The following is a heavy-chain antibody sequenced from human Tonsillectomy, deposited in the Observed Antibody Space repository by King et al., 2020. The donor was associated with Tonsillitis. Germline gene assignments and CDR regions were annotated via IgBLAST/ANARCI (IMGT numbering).Heavy chain of an antibody. CDR1: GGSITSYV. Sequence: QLQESGPGLVKPSETLSLTCTVSGGSITSYVWTWIRQPPGKGMEWIGFVDYSGAPKIYPGTTNYNPSLKSRGTISVDTSKNPFSLKFKSVTAADTAVYYCATNSSNRYYFDHWGQGTLVSVSS. CDR3: ATNSSNRYYFDH. V-gene: IGHV4-59*01. D-gene: IGHD6-19*01. CDR2: VDYSGAPKIYPGTT. J-gene: IGHJ4*02.